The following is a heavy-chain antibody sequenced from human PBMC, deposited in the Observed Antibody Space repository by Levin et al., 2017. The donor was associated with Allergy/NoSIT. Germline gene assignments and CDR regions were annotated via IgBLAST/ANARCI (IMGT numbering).Heavy chain of an antibody. J-gene: IGHJ4*02. CDR1: GYSFINYW. CDR3: ARRGRDCSSTKCYFYLDY. V-gene: IGHV5-51*01. CDR2: IYPGDSDT. Sequence: AGESLKISCQVSGYSFINYWIGWVRRMPGKGLEWVGIIYPGDSDTIYSPSFQGQVTISADNSITTAYLQWSSLKASDTATYYCARRGRDCSSTKCYFYLDYWGQGTRVTVSS. D-gene: IGHD2-2*01.